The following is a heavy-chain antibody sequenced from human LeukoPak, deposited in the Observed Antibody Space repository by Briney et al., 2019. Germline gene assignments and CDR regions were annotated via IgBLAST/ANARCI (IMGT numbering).Heavy chain of an antibody. CDR1: AYTFTGYY. CDR2: INPNSGGT. CDR3: ARSSGWSLFDY. D-gene: IGHD6-19*01. J-gene: IGHJ4*02. Sequence: GASVKVSCKASAYTFTGYYMHWVRQAPGQGLEWMGWINPNSGGTNYAQRFQGRVTMTRDTSISTAYMELSTPRSDGTAVYYCARSSGWSLFDYWGQGTLVTVSS. V-gene: IGHV1-2*02.